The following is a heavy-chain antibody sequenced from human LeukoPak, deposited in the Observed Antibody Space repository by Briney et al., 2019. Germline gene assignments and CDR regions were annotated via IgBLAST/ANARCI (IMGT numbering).Heavy chain of an antibody. CDR2: IIPIFGTA. V-gene: IGHV1-69*05. CDR1: GGTFSSYA. CDR3: AREYYYGSGSFYDY. D-gene: IGHD3-10*01. J-gene: IGHJ4*02. Sequence: SVKVSCKASGGTFSSYAISWVRQAPGQGLEWMGRIIPIFGTANYAQKFQGRVTITTDESTSTAYMEVSSLRFEDTAVYYCAREYYYGSGSFYDYWGQGTLVTVSS.